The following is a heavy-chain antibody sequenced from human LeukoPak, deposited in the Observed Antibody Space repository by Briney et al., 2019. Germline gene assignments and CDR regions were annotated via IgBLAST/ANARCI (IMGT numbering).Heavy chain of an antibody. V-gene: IGHV3-7*01. Sequence: PGGSLRLSCVGSGFTFGSYWISWVRQAPGKGLEWVANIKHDGSDHYYADSVAGRFTISRDNAKNSLYLEMSSLRAEDAAVYFCVRHPGSYNVLTGYSYYFDYWGQGNLVTVSS. D-gene: IGHD3-9*01. CDR2: IKHDGSDH. CDR1: GFTFGSYW. J-gene: IGHJ4*02. CDR3: VRHPGSYNVLTGYSYYFDY.